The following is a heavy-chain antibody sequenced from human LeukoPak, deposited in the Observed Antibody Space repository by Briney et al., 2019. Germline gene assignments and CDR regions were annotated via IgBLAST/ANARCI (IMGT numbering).Heavy chain of an antibody. CDR3: TADLGTTSLQDYYYYMDV. J-gene: IGHJ6*03. V-gene: IGHV3-15*01. Sequence: GGSLRLSCAASGFTFSSAWMSWVRQDPGKGLEWVGRIKSKTDGATTDYTAPVKGRFTISRDDSKNTLYLQMNSLKTEDTAVYYCTADLGTTSLQDYYYYMDVWGDGTTVTVSS. D-gene: IGHD1-7*01. CDR1: GFTFSSAW. CDR2: IKSKTDGATT.